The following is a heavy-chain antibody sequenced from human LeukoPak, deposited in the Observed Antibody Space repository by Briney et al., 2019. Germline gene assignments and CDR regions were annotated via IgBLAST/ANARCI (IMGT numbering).Heavy chain of an antibody. D-gene: IGHD2-15*01. V-gene: IGHV3-72*01. CDR3: VSGGPERTCWYFDF. J-gene: IGHJ2*01. Sequence: GGSLRLSCAASGFTFSDHYMDWVRQAPGKGLEWVARTRNKAKSYTTEYAASVKGRFTISRDDSKNSLYLQMNSLKTEDTAVYYCVSGGPERTCWYFDFWGRGTLVTVSS. CDR2: TRNKAKSYTT. CDR1: GFTFSDHY.